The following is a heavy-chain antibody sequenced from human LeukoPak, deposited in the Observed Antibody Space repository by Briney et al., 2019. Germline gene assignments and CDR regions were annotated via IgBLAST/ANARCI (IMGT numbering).Heavy chain of an antibody. CDR3: ARGDTEPFDY. CDR2: ISSSSSYI. J-gene: IGHJ4*02. D-gene: IGHD5-18*01. CDR1: GFTISSYG. V-gene: IGHV3-21*01. Sequence: GGSLRLSCAASGFTISSYGMNRVRQAPGKGLEWVSSISSSSSYIYYADSVKGRFTISRDNAKNSLYLQMNSLRAEDTAVYYCARGDTEPFDYWGQGTLVTVSS.